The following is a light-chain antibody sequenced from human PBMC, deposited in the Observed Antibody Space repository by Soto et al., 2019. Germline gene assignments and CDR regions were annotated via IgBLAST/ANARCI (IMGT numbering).Light chain of an antibody. J-gene: IGLJ1*01. V-gene: IGLV2-14*01. Sequence: QSGLTQPASVSGSPGQSITISCTGTSSDVGGYNYVSWYQQNPGKAPKLMIYDVNNRPSGVSYRFSGSKSGNTASLTISGLQAEDEADYYCSSYTSSSTRVFGTGTKVTVL. CDR3: SSYTSSSTRV. CDR1: SSDVGGYNY. CDR2: DVN.